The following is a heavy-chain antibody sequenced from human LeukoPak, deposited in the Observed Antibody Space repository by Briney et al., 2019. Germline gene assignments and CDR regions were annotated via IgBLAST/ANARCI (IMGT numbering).Heavy chain of an antibody. V-gene: IGHV1-69*02. J-gene: IGHJ5*01. CDR2: IIPILGIA. CDR3: ARAVVRGVYWFDP. D-gene: IGHD3-10*01. Sequence: ASVKVSCKASGGTFSSYTISWVRQAPGQGLEWMGRIIPILGIANYAQTFQGRVTITADKSTSTAYMELSSLRSEDTAVYYCARAVVRGVYWFDPWGQGTLVTVSS. CDR1: GGTFSSYT.